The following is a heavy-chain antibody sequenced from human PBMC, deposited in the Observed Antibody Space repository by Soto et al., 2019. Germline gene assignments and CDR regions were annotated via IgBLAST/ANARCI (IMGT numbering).Heavy chain of an antibody. J-gene: IGHJ5*02. CDR2: IYHSGST. Sequence: PSETLSLTCAVSGYSISSGYYWGWIRQPPGKGLEWIGSIYHSGSTYYNPSLKSRVTISVDTSKNQFSLKLSSVTAADTAAYYCAREIAAAGTQPYNWFDPWGQGTLVTVSS. D-gene: IGHD6-13*01. V-gene: IGHV4-38-2*02. CDR1: GYSISSGYY. CDR3: AREIAAAGTQPYNWFDP.